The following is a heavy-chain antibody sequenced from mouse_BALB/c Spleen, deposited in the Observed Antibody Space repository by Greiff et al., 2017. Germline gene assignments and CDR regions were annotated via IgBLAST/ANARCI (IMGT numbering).Heavy chain of an antibody. V-gene: IGHV1-31*01. CDR1: GYSFTGYY. Sequence: VQLKQSGPELVKPGASVKISCKASGYSFTGYYMHWVKQSHVKSLEWIGRINPYNGATSYNQNFKDKASLTVDKSSSTAYMELHSLTSEDSAVYYCVRYEYAMDYWGQGTSVTVSS. CDR3: VRYEYAMDY. CDR2: INPYNGAT. J-gene: IGHJ4*01. D-gene: IGHD2-12*01.